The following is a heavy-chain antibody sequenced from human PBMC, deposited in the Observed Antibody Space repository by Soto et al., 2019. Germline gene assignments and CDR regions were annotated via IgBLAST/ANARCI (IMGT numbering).Heavy chain of an antibody. CDR1: GFPFSIYS. J-gene: IGHJ4*02. Sequence: EVQLVESGGGLVQPGGSLRLTCVASGFPFSIYSMNWVRQAPGKGLEWSSYITSDTNTIKYADSVKGRFTISRDNAKNLVYLQMNSLRDEDTAVYFCASSVEGHFAYWGQGTVVTVSS. D-gene: IGHD6-19*01. V-gene: IGHV3-48*02. CDR2: ITSDTNTI. CDR3: ASSVEGHFAY.